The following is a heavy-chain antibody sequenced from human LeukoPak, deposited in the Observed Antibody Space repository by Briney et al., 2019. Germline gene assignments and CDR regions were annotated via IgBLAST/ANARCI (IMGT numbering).Heavy chain of an antibody. J-gene: IGHJ4*02. CDR1: GGSISNYY. V-gene: IGHV4-59*12. D-gene: IGHD6-19*01. CDR3: TRDRGQWLVDY. Sequence: SETLSLTCTVSGGSISNYYWSWIRQPPGKGLEWIGYIYYSGSTNYNPSLQSRVTISADMSRNQFSLKLSSVTAADTAIYYCTRDRGQWLVDYWGQGTLVTVSS. CDR2: IYYSGST.